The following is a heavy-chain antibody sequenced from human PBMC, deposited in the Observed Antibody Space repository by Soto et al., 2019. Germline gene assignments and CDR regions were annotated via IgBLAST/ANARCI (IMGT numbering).Heavy chain of an antibody. D-gene: IGHD4-17*01. Sequence: GGSLRLSCAASGFTFSSYGMHLVRQAPGKGLEWVAVISYDGSNKYYADSVKGRFTISRDNSKNTLYLQMNSLRAEDTAVYYCAKEGYGYYYYGMDVWGQGTTVTVSS. J-gene: IGHJ6*02. V-gene: IGHV3-30*18. CDR2: ISYDGSNK. CDR1: GFTFSSYG. CDR3: AKEGYGYYYYGMDV.